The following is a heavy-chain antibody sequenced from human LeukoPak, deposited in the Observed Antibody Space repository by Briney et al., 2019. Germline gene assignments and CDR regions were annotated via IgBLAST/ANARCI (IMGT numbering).Heavy chain of an antibody. V-gene: IGHV3-7*03. Sequence: GGSVRLSCTASGLTLSNYWMLWVRQAPGKGLQWVAKIKQDGSEKYYVDSGKGRFTIPRDNDENSLYVQMHSLRVEDTAVYYCAARSSGYPYFWGQGTLVTVSS. CDR1: GLTLSNYW. CDR2: IKQDGSEK. J-gene: IGHJ4*02. CDR3: AARSSGYPYF. D-gene: IGHD5-12*01.